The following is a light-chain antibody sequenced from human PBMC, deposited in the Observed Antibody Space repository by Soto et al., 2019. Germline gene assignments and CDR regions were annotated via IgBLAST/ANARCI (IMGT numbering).Light chain of an antibody. J-gene: IGLJ3*02. V-gene: IGLV1-44*01. CDR2: SNN. CDR1: SSNIGSNT. Sequence: QSVLTQPPSASGTPGQRVTISCSGSSSNIGSNTVNWYQQLPGTAPKLLIYSNNPRPSGVPNRFSGSKSGTSASLAISGLQSEDEADYYYAAWEDSLNGWVFGGGTKLTVL. CDR3: AAWEDSLNGWV.